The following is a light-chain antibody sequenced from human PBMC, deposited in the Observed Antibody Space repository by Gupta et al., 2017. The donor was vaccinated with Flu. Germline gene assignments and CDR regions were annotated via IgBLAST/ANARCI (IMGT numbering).Light chain of an antibody. Sequence: QSVLTQPPSASGAPGPRVTISCSGSNSNIASNYVYWYQQFAGTAPKLLIYRDDQRPSGVPDRLSGSKSGTSASLAISGLGSEDEADYYCSTWDDSLSGYVFGSGTKVTVL. CDR3: STWDDSLSGYV. CDR1: NSNIASNY. V-gene: IGLV1-47*01. CDR2: RDD. J-gene: IGLJ1*01.